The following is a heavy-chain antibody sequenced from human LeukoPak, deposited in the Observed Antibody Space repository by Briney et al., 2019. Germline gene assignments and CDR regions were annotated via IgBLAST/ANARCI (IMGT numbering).Heavy chain of an antibody. CDR1: GFTFSSYS. CDR2: ISSSSSYI. V-gene: IGHV3-21*01. D-gene: IGHD3-3*01. J-gene: IGHJ4*02. CDR3: ARGNDFWSGYYFDY. Sequence: GGSLRLSCAASGFTFSSYSMSWVRQAPGKGLEWVSSISSSSSYIYYADSVKGRFTISRDNAKNSLYLQMNSLRAEDTAVYYCARGNDFWSGYYFDYWGQGTLVTVSS.